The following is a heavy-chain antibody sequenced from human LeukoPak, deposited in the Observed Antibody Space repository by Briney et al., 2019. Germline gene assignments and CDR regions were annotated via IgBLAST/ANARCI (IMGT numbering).Heavy chain of an antibody. V-gene: IGHV3-23*01. D-gene: IGHD1-26*01. CDR3: AKSIAGAKHAFDI. Sequence: GGSLRLSCAASGFTFSSYAMSWVRQAPGKGLEWVSAISGSGGSTYYADSVKGRFTISRDDSMNTLYLQMNSLRAEDTAVYYCAKSIAGAKHAFDIWGQGTMVTVSS. J-gene: IGHJ3*02. CDR2: ISGSGGST. CDR1: GFTFSSYA.